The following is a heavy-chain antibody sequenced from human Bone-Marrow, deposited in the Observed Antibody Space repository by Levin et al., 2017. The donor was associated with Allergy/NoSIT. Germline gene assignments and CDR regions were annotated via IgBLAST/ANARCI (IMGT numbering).Heavy chain of an antibody. J-gene: IGHJ3*02. CDR2: INSDGSST. CDR1: GFTFSSYW. Sequence: PGGSLRLSCAASGFTFSSYWMHWVRQAPGKGLVWVSRINSDGSSTSYADSVKGRFTISRDNAKNTLYLQMNSLRAEDTAVYYCARMRGSRGDYYDSSGYYYGAFDSWGQGTMVTVSS. CDR3: ARMRGSRGDYYDSSGYYYGAFDS. D-gene: IGHD3-22*01. V-gene: IGHV3-74*01.